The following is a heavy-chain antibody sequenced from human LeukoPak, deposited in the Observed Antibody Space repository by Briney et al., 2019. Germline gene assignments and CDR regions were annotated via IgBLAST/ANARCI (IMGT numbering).Heavy chain of an antibody. J-gene: IGHJ4*02. CDR1: GYTFSDYE. V-gene: IGHV3-48*03. D-gene: IGHD3-16*01. Sequence: GGSLRLSCAASGYTFSDYEMNWVRQAPGKGREWVSYISSSGATIHYADSVKGRFTISRDNAKNSLYLQMDSLRAEDTAVNYCATDGGRTASGFRPHWFDCWGQGTLVTVSS. CDR2: ISSSGATI. CDR3: ATDGGRTASGFRPHWFDC.